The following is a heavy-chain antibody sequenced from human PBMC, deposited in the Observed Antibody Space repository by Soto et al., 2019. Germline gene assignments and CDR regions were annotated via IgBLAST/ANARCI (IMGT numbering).Heavy chain of an antibody. D-gene: IGHD3-9*01. CDR2: IDHSGTP. CDR1: GASFSGFY. CDR3: ARASGLGLAHIDY. J-gene: IGHJ4*02. V-gene: IGHV4-34*01. Sequence: SETLSLTCAVSGASFSGFYWSWIRQSPGKGLEWIGEIDHSGTPNYNTALKSRATMSVDTSKNQFSLKLSSVAAADTAVYYCARASGLGLAHIDYSGQGTLVTVSS.